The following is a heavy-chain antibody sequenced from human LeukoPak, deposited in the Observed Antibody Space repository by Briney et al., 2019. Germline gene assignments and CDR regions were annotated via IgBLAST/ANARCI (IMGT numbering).Heavy chain of an antibody. CDR2: INHSGST. CDR3: ARERYRSSLGIDY. J-gene: IGHJ4*02. V-gene: IGHV4-39*07. Sequence: SETLSLTCTVSGGSISSSSYYWGWIRQPPGKGLEWIGEINHSGSTNYNPSLKSRVTISVDTSKNQFSLKLSSVTAADTAVYYCARERYRSSLGIDYWGQGTLVTVSS. D-gene: IGHD3-16*01. CDR1: GGSISSSSYY.